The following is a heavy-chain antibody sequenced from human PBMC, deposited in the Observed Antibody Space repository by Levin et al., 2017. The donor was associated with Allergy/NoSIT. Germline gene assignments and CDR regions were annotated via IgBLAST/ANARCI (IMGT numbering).Heavy chain of an antibody. Sequence: GESLKISCAASGFTFSSYSMNWVRQAPGKGLEWVSSISSSSSYIYYADSVKGRFTISRDNAKNSLYLQMNSLRAEDTAVYYCARSRLYSSILSGMDVWGQGTTVTVSS. D-gene: IGHD6-13*01. J-gene: IGHJ6*02. CDR1: GFTFSSYS. V-gene: IGHV3-21*01. CDR3: ARSRLYSSILSGMDV. CDR2: ISSSSSYI.